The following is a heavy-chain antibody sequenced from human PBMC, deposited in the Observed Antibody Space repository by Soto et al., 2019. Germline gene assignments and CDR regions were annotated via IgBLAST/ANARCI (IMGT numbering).Heavy chain of an antibody. J-gene: IGHJ5*02. Sequence: GGSLRLSCAASGFTFDDYTMHWVRQAPGKGLEWVSLISWDGGSTYYADSVKGRFTISRDNSKNSLYLQMNSLRTEDTALYYCARGASNPNWFDPWGQGTLVTVSS. D-gene: IGHD4-4*01. CDR3: ARGASNPNWFDP. CDR1: GFTFDDYT. CDR2: ISWDGGST. V-gene: IGHV3-43*01.